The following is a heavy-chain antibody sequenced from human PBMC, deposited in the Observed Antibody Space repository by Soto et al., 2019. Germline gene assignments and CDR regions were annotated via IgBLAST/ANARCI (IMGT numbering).Heavy chain of an antibody. CDR1: GFTFSNAW. J-gene: IGHJ6*02. D-gene: IGHD1-26*01. CDR2: IKSKTDGGTT. V-gene: IGHV3-15*07. Sequence: EVQLVESGGGLVKPGGSLRLSCAASGFTFSNAWMNWVRQAPGKGLEWVGRIKSKTDGGTTDYAAPVKGRFTISRDDSKNTLYLQMNSLKTEDTAVYYCTTEWDHTPYGTDVWGQGTTVTVSS. CDR3: TTEWDHTPYGTDV.